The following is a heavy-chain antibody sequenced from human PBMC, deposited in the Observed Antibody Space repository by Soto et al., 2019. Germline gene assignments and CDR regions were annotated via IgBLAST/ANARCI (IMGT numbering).Heavy chain of an antibody. Sequence: GGSLRLSCAASGFTFSSYAMSWVRQAPGKGLEWVSAISGSGGSTYYADSVKGRFTIPRDNSKNTLYLQMNSLRAEDTAVYYCAKRVLWPSYYFDYWGQGNLVTVSS. D-gene: IGHD2-21*01. J-gene: IGHJ4*02. CDR1: GFTFSSYA. CDR3: AKRVLWPSYYFDY. CDR2: ISGSGGST. V-gene: IGHV3-23*01.